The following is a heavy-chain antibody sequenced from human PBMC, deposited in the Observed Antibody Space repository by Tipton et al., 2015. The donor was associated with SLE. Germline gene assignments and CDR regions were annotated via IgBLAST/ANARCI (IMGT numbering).Heavy chain of an antibody. CDR2: INHSGST. V-gene: IGHV4-34*01. CDR1: GGSFSGHY. J-gene: IGHJ3*02. Sequence: GLVKPSETLSLTCAVYGGSFSGHYWNWIRQPPGKGLEWIGEINHSGSTNYNPSLKSRVTISVDTSKNQFSLKLSSVTAADTAVYYCARAIGGAIVVVPAAIRAFDIWGQGTMVTVSS. CDR3: ARAIGGAIVVVPAAIRAFDI. D-gene: IGHD2-2*01.